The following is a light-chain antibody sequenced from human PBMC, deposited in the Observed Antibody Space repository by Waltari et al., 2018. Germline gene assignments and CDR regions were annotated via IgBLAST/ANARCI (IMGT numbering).Light chain of an antibody. J-gene: IGKJ2*01. CDR2: GAS. V-gene: IGKV3-20*01. CDR1: QSVSSSY. Sequence: EIVLTQSPGTLSLSPGERATLSCRASQSVSSSYLAWYQQQPGQAPRLLIYGASSRATGIPDRFSGSGSGTDFTLTISRLEPEDLAVYYCQQYGSSPPNTFGQVTQLEIK. CDR3: QQYGSSPPNT.